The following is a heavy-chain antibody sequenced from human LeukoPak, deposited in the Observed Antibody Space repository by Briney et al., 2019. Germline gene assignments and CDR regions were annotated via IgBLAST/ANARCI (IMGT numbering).Heavy chain of an antibody. CDR3: ARGSGYYYGNFDY. CDR1: GYTLTELS. D-gene: IGHD3-22*01. V-gene: IGHV1-24*01. CDR2: FDPEDGET. Sequence: VASVKVSCKVSGYTLTELSMHWVRQAPGKGLEWMGGFDPEDGETIYAQKFQGRVTMTGDTSTDTAYMELSSLRSEDTAVYYCARGSGYYYGNFDYWGQGTLVTVSS. J-gene: IGHJ4*02.